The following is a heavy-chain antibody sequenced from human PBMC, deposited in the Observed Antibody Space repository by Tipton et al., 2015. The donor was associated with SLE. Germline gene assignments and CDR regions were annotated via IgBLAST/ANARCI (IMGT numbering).Heavy chain of an antibody. CDR2: IYYSGST. J-gene: IGHJ4*02. Sequence: TLSLTCTVSGGSISSSSYYWGWIRQPPGKGLEGIGSIYYSGSTYYNPSLKSRVTISLDTSKNQFSLKLSSVTAADTAVYYCARHYMQQLSDFDYWGQGTLVTVSS. D-gene: IGHD6-13*01. V-gene: IGHV4-39*07. CDR1: GGSISSSSYY. CDR3: ARHYMQQLSDFDY.